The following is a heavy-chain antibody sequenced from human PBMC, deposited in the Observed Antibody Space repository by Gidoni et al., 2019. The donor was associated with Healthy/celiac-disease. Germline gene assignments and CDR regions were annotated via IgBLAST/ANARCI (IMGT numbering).Heavy chain of an antibody. Sequence: EVQLVQSGAEVKKPGESLKTSCKGSGYSFTSYWIGWVRQMPGKGLEWMGIIYPGDSDTRYSPSFQGQVTISADKSISTAYLQWSSLKASDSAMYYCARPSNIAARRGDYYYYGMDVWGQGTTVTVSS. D-gene: IGHD6-6*01. CDR1: GYSFTSYW. V-gene: IGHV5-51*01. CDR2: IYPGDSDT. J-gene: IGHJ6*02. CDR3: ARPSNIAARRGDYYYYGMDV.